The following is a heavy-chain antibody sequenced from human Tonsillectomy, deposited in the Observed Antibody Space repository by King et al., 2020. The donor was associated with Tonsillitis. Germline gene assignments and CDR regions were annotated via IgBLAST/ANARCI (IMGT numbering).Heavy chain of an antibody. D-gene: IGHD1-26*01. V-gene: IGHV3-53*04. CDR1: GFTVSSNY. Sequence: VQLVESGGGLVQPGGSLRLSCAASGFTVSSNYMSWVRQAPGKGLEWVSVIYSGGSTYYADCVKGRFTISRHNSKNTLYLQMNSLRAEDTAVYYCARVHSGSYFDYWGQGTLVTVSS. CDR3: ARVHSGSYFDY. CDR2: IYSGGST. J-gene: IGHJ4*02.